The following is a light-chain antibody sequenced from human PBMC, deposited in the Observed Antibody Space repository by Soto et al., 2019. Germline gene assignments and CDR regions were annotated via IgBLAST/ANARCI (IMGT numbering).Light chain of an antibody. CDR1: SSNIGSNY. J-gene: IGLJ7*01. V-gene: IGLV1-47*01. CDR3: AAWDDSLSGAV. CDR2: RNN. Sequence: QSALTQPRSVSGSPGHSVTISCSGSSSNIGSNYVYWYQQLPGTAPKLLIYRNNQRPSGVPDRFSGSKSGTSASLAISGLRSEDEADYYCAAWDDSLSGAVFGGGTQLTVL.